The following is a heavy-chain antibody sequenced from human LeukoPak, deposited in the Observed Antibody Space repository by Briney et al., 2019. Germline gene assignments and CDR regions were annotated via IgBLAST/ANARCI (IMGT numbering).Heavy chain of an antibody. CDR1: GFTFSSYG. Sequence: PGGSLRLSCAASGFTFSSYGMNWVRQAPGKGLEWVSYISGTGGNTYYADSVKGRFTISRDNSRNTVYLQMNRLRAEDTAIYYCAKGVPDYGDYGGDSWGQGTLVTVSS. CDR3: AKGVPDYGDYGGDS. V-gene: IGHV3-23*01. CDR2: ISGTGGNT. J-gene: IGHJ4*02. D-gene: IGHD4-17*01.